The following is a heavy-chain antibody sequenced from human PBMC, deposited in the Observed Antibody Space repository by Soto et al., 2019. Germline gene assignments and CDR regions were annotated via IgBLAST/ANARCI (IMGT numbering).Heavy chain of an antibody. CDR2: IFPIDSDT. J-gene: IGHJ3*01. CDR1: GYTFTRNW. CDR3: ATPGGRDFNAFDA. Sequence: EVQLVQSGAEVKKPGESLKISCKGSGYTFTRNWIGWVRQMPGKGLEWMGIIFPIDSDTRYSPSSQGQVTISADNSISTAYLQWSSLKASDTAIYYCATPGGRDFNAFDAWGQGTMVTVSS. V-gene: IGHV5-51*01. D-gene: IGHD2-21*02.